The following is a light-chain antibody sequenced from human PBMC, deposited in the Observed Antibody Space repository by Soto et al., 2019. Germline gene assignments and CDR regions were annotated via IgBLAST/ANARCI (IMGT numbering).Light chain of an antibody. V-gene: IGKV3-20*01. CDR1: QSVSFSY. CDR2: GAF. J-gene: IGKJ2*01. CDR3: QQYGSSPYT. Sequence: EIALTQSPGTLSLSPGERATLSCRATQSVSFSYLAWYQQKPGLAPRLLIYGAFSRATGIPDRFSGSGSGTDFALTISRLEPEDFAVYYCQQYGSSPYTFRQGTTLEIK.